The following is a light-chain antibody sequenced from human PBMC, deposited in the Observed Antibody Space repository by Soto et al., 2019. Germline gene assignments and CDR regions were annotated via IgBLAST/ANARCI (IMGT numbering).Light chain of an antibody. CDR1: SSDVGGYNY. CDR3: CSYAGSYAVV. Sequence: QSALTPPRSVSGSPGQSVTISCTGTSSDVGGYNYVSWYQQLPGKAPKLMIYDVSKRPSGVPDRFSGSKSGNTASLTISGLQAEDDADYYCCSYAGSYAVVFGGGTQLTVL. V-gene: IGLV2-11*01. CDR2: DVS. J-gene: IGLJ2*01.